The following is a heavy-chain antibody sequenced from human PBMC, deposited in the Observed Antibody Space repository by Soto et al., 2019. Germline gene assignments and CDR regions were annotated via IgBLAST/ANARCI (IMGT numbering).Heavy chain of an antibody. CDR3: AKSRYSDSSGDFYDY. CDR1: AFTFNNYA. D-gene: IGHD3-22*01. J-gene: IGHJ4*02. V-gene: IGHV3-23*01. CDR2: IGGSGRTT. Sequence: SGGSLLVSCVASAFTFNNYAMSWVRQAPGKGLDWVSGIGGSGRTTYYADSVKGRFTISRDNSNNTLFLQMNSLRAEDKAVYYCAKSRYSDSSGDFYDYWGQGTLVT.